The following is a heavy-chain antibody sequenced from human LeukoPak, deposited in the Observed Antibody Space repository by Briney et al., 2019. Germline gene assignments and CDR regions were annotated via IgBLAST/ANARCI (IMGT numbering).Heavy chain of an antibody. J-gene: IGHJ4*02. CDR1: GFTFSSYW. CDR2: INSDGSST. CDR3: ARESSVGAHKAFDY. V-gene: IGHV3-74*01. Sequence: PEGSLRLSCAASGFTFSSYWMHWVRQAPGKGLVWVSRINSDGSSTSHADSVKGRFTISRDNAKNTLYLQMNSLRAEDTAVYYCARESSVGAHKAFDYWGQGTLVTVSS. D-gene: IGHD1-26*01.